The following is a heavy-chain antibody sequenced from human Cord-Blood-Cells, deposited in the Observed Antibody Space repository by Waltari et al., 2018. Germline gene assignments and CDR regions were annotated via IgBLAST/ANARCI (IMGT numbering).Heavy chain of an antibody. Sequence: QVQLQQWGAGLLKPSETLSLTCAVYGGSFSGYYWSWIRQPPGKGLEWIGEINHSGSTNSNPSLNSRVTISVDTSKNQFSLKLSSVTAADTAVYYCARGLVVVVPAAIGWFDPWGQGTLVTVSS. CDR2: INHSGST. V-gene: IGHV4-34*01. CDR3: ARGLVVVVPAAIGWFDP. D-gene: IGHD2-2*02. CDR1: GGSFSGYY. J-gene: IGHJ5*02.